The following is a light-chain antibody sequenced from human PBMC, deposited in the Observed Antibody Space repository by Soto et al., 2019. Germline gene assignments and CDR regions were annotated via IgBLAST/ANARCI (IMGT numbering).Light chain of an antibody. V-gene: IGLV1-44*01. CDR2: SNN. J-gene: IGLJ2*01. CDR1: SSNIGSNT. CDR3: AAWDDSLNGVV. Sequence: QSVLTQPPSASGTPGQRVTISCSGSSSNIGSNTVNWYQQLPGTATKLLIYSNNQRPSGVPDRFSGSKSGTSASLAISGLQSEDDADYYCAAWDDSLNGVVFGGGTTLTVL.